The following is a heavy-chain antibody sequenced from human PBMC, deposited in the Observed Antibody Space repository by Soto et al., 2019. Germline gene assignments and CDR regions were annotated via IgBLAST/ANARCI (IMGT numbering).Heavy chain of an antibody. CDR3: ARGRYGDY. Sequence: QVHLVQSGAEVKKPGASVKVSCKASGYTFTSYGITWVRQAPGQGLEWMGWISAHNGNTDYAQTLQGRVIVTRHTSTSTAYMELRSLRSDDTAVYYCARGRYGDYWGQGALVTVSS. D-gene: IGHD1-1*01. J-gene: IGHJ4*02. CDR2: ISAHNGNT. CDR1: GYTFTSYG. V-gene: IGHV1-18*01.